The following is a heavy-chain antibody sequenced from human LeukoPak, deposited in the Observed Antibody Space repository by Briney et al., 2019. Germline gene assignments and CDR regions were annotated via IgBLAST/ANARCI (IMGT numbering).Heavy chain of an antibody. V-gene: IGHV1-69*05. Sequence: SVKVSCKASGGTFSSYAISWVRQAPGHGLEWMGRIIPIFGTANYAQKFQGRVTITTDESTSTAHMELSSLRSEDTAVYYCAGENCTNGVCRFDYWGQGTLVTVSS. CDR1: GGTFSSYA. D-gene: IGHD2-8*01. CDR2: IIPIFGTA. CDR3: AGENCTNGVCRFDY. J-gene: IGHJ4*02.